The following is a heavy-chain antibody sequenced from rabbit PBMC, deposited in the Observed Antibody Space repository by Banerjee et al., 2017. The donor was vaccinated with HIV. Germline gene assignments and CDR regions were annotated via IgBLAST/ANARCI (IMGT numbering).Heavy chain of an antibody. CDR2: TYISSGST. CDR3: ARHSVSASFDF. CDR1: GIDFSADYY. Sequence: QEQLVESGGGLVKPGGTLTLTCKASGIDFSADYYFWWARQAPGKGLELIACTYISSGSTDYASWATGRITISKTSAATVTLQMTSLTAADTATYFCARHSVSASFDFWGPGTLVTVS. D-gene: IGHD1-1*01. J-gene: IGHJ6*01. V-gene: IGHV1S45*01.